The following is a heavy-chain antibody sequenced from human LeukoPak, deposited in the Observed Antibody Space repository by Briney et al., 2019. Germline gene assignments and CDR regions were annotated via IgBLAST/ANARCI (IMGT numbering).Heavy chain of an antibody. CDR2: INHGGNT. J-gene: IGHJ4*02. CDR3: ARGLRYFD. V-gene: IGHV4-34*01. CDR1: GGSFSGYY. Sequence: SETLSLTCAVCGGSFSGYYWSWIRQPPGKGLEWIGEINHGGNTNYNPSLKSRVIISVDTSKNQFSLKLSSVTAADTAVYYCARGLRYFDWGQGTLVTVSS. D-gene: IGHD3-9*01.